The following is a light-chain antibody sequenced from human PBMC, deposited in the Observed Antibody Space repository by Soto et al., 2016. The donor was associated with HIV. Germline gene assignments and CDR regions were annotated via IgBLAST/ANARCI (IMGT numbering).Light chain of an antibody. V-gene: IGLV3-19*01. CDR3: NSRDNSGNHYV. J-gene: IGLJ1*01. Sequence: SSELTQDPAVSVALGQTVRITCQGDSLRRCYASWYQQKPGQAPVLVIYGKNNRPSGIPDRFSGSSSGNTASLTITGAQAEDEADYYCNSRDNSGNHYVFGTGTKVTVL. CDR2: GKN. CDR1: SLRRCY.